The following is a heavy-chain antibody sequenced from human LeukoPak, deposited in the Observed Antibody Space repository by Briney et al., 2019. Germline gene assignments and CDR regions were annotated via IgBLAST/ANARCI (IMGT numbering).Heavy chain of an antibody. Sequence: SVKVSCKASGGTFSSYAISWVRQAPGQGLEWMGRIIPILGIANYAQKFQGRVTITADKSTSTAYMELSSLRSEDTAVYYCARDPLRSDNWFDPWGQGTLVTVSS. CDR2: IIPILGIA. D-gene: IGHD3-3*01. V-gene: IGHV1-69*04. J-gene: IGHJ5*02. CDR3: ARDPLRSDNWFDP. CDR1: GGTFSSYA.